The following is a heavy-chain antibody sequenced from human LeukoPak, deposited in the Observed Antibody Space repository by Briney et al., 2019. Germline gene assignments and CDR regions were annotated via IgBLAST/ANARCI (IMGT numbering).Heavy chain of an antibody. CDR1: GFTFSSYE. V-gene: IGHV3-48*03. Sequence: GGPLRLSCAASGFTFSSYEMNWVRQAPGKGLEGVSYISSSGSTIYYADSVKGRFTISRDNSKNSLYLQMNSLRAEDTAVYYCATTRRLRLDPAPEYFQNWGQGTLVTVSS. J-gene: IGHJ1*01. CDR3: ATTRRLRLDPAPEYFQN. CDR2: ISSSGSTI.